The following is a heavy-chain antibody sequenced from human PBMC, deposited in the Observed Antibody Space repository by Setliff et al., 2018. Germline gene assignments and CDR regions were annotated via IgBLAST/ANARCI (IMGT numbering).Heavy chain of an antibody. V-gene: IGHV1-69*10. CDR2: IIPILGIA. CDR1: GGTFSSYA. CDR3: ARERATGYCSGGSCYDPYYFDY. J-gene: IGHJ4*02. Sequence: VKVSCKASGGTFSSYAISWVRQAPGQGLEWMGGIIPILGIANYAQKFQGRVTITADESTSTAYMELSSLRSEDTAVYYCARERATGYCSGGSCYDPYYFDYWGQGTLVTVSS. D-gene: IGHD2-15*01.